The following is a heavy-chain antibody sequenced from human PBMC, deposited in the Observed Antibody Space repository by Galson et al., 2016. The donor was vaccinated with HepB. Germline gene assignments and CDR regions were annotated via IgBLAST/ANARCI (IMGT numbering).Heavy chain of an antibody. CDR2: IFANDEK. CDR1: GFSLSNDRMG. J-gene: IGHJ5*02. V-gene: IGHV2-26*01. CDR3: GREVLPTDAHNLFDP. Sequence: PALVKPTQTLTLTCTVSGFSLSNDRMGVSWIRQPPGKALEWLAHIFANDEKSYSTSLKSRLTISKDTSRSQVVLTMTHMDPVDTATYYWGREVLPTDAHNLFDPCGQGTLVTASS. D-gene: IGHD2-2*01.